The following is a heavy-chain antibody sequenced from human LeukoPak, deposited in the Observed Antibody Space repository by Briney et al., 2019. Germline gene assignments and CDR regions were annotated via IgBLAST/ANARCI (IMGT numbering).Heavy chain of an antibody. J-gene: IGHJ2*01. CDR2: ISGGGDAT. Sequence: GRPLGLSCAASGFTFIGYAMNWVRQVPGKGLEWVSTISGGGDATYYAASVKGRFTISRDVSQNTLSLQMISLRAEDTAVYYCARRLVSPHWYFDLWGRGTLVTVSS. D-gene: IGHD2-8*01. V-gene: IGHV3-23*01. CDR1: GFTFIGYA. CDR3: ARRLVSPHWYFDL.